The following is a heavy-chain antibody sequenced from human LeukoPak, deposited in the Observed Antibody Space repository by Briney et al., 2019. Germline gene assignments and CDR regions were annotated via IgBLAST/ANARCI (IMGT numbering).Heavy chain of an antibody. Sequence: SETLSHTCTVSGGSISSYYWSWIRQPPGKGLEWIGYIYYSGSTNYNPSLKSRVTISVDTSKNQFSLKLSSVTAADTAVYYCATTGPVYGSSGGGAFDIWGQGTMVTVSS. CDR1: GGSISSYY. V-gene: IGHV4-59*01. CDR2: IYYSGST. D-gene: IGHD6-19*01. J-gene: IGHJ3*02. CDR3: ATTGPVYGSSGGGAFDI.